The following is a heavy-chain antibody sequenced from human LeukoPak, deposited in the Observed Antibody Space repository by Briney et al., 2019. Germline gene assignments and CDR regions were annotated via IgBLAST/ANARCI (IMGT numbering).Heavy chain of an antibody. V-gene: IGHV1-2*02. CDR3: ARSQSTVVTTHLDY. CDR1: GYTFTSYY. D-gene: IGHD4-23*01. CDR2: INPNSGGT. J-gene: IGHJ4*02. Sequence: GGSVKVSCKASGYTFTSYYMHWVRQAPGQGLEWMGWINPNSGGTNYAQKFQGRVTMTRDTSISTAYMELSRLRSDDTAVYYCARSQSTVVTTHLDYWGQGTLVTVSS.